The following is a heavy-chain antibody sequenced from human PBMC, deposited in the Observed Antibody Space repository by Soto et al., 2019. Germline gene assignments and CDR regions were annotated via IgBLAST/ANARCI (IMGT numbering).Heavy chain of an antibody. CDR1: GYTFIRYF. Sequence: ASVKVSCKASGYTFIRYFVQWIRQGPGQDLEWVGLINPAGGTTSYAQKFQGRVTMTRDTSTRTVFMEMSSLRSDDTAVYFCARDGTFDIWGQGTLVTVSS. V-gene: IGHV1-46*01. CDR2: INPAGGTT. D-gene: IGHD1-7*01. J-gene: IGHJ4*02. CDR3: ARDGTFDI.